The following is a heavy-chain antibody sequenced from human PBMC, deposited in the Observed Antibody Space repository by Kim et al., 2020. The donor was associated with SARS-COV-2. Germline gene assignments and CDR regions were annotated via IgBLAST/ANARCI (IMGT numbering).Heavy chain of an antibody. Sequence: TTYADSVKGRFAISRDNAKSTLYLQMNSLRAEDTALYYCARGIRGGVDYWGQGTLVTVSS. D-gene: IGHD3-10*01. CDR2: T. V-gene: IGHV3-74*01. CDR3: ARGIRGGVDY. J-gene: IGHJ4*02.